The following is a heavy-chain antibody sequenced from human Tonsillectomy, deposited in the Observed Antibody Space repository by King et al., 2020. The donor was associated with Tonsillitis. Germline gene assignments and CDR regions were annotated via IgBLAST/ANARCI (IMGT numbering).Heavy chain of an antibody. CDR1: GYTFTSYG. J-gene: IGHJ4*02. Sequence: VQLVESGAEVKKPGASVKVSCKTSGYTFTSYGIGWVRQAPGQGLEWMGWINVYNGNTNYAQKFQGRVTMTTDTSTSTAYMELRSLRSDDTAMYYCARHAWFGELFLHFDYWGQGTLVTVSS. D-gene: IGHD3-10*01. V-gene: IGHV1-18*01. CDR3: ARHAWFGELFLHFDY. CDR2: INVYNGNT.